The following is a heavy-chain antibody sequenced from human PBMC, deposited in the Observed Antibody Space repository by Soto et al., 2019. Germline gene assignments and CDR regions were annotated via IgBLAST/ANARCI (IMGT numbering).Heavy chain of an antibody. CDR2: ITSSTSYI. Sequence: PGGSLRLSCAASGFIVSSYSMNWVRQAPGKGLEWVSSITSSTSYIYYADSVKGRFTISRDNAKNSLYLQMNSLRAEDTAVYYCARHGATTFDYWGQGTLVTVSS. J-gene: IGHJ4*02. CDR3: ARHGATTFDY. D-gene: IGHD5-12*01. CDR1: GFIVSSYS. V-gene: IGHV3-21*01.